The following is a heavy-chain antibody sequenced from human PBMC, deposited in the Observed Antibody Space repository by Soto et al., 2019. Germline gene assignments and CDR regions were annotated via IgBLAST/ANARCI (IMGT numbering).Heavy chain of an antibody. J-gene: IGHJ4*02. D-gene: IGHD3-10*01. CDR2: VNPIVSMS. Sequence: QVQLVQSGAEVKRPGSSVKVSCKASGDTFNFYSINWVRQAPGLGLEWMGRVNPIVSMSNYAQKFQGRVKMPADKSTSTDYLELSSLRSEDTAIYDCAGSYGSGYRAFDYWGQGALVTVSS. V-gene: IGHV1-69*02. CDR1: GDTFNFYS. CDR3: AGSYGSGYRAFDY.